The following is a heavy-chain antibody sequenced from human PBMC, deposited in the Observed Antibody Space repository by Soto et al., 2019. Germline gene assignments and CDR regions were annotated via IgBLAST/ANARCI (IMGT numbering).Heavy chain of an antibody. CDR3: AKNRDRITMIVVVITYYFDY. CDR2: ISGSGGST. V-gene: IGHV3-23*01. Sequence: GGSLRLSCAASGFTVSTNYMNWVRQAPGKGLEWVSAISGSGGSTYYADSVKGRFTISRDNSKNTLCLQMNSLRAEDTAVYYCAKNRDRITMIVVVITYYFDYWGQGTPVTVSS. CDR1: GFTVSTNY. J-gene: IGHJ4*02. D-gene: IGHD3-22*01.